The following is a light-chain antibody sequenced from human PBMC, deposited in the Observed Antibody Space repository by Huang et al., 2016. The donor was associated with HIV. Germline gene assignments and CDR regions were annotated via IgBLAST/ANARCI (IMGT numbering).Light chain of an antibody. CDR1: QSVSSH. CDR2: EAF. CDR3: QQRSNWPPLFT. Sequence: EVVLTQSPATLSLSPGERATLSCRASQSVSSHLACSQQKPGQAPRLLIYEAFNRATGIPARFSGSGSGTDFTLTISSLEPEDFAIYYCQQRSNWPPLFTFGPGTRVEIK. J-gene: IGKJ3*01. V-gene: IGKV3-11*01.